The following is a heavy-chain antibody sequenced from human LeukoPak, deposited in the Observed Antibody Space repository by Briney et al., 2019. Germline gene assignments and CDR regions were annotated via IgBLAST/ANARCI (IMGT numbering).Heavy chain of an antibody. CDR2: INHSRST. V-gene: IGHV4-34*01. D-gene: IGHD6-19*01. Sequence: SETLSLTCAVYGGSFSGYYWSWIRQPPGKGLEWIGEINHSRSTNYNPSLKSRVTISVDTSKNQFSLKLSSVTAADTAVYYCARAYSSGWYRGWGQGTLVTVSS. CDR1: GGSFSGYY. J-gene: IGHJ4*02. CDR3: ARAYSSGWYRG.